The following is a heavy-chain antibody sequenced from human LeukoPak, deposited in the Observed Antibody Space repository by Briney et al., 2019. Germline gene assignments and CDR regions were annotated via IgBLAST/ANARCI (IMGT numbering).Heavy chain of an antibody. CDR2: ISGSGDST. CDR3: ARRDTALITRGYYYYYMDV. J-gene: IGHJ6*03. V-gene: IGHV3-23*01. CDR1: GFSFSTYA. D-gene: IGHD5-18*01. Sequence: GGSLRLSCAASGFSFSTYAMNWVRQTPGKGLEWVSGISGSGDSTYYADSVKGRFTISRDNSKNTLYLQMNSLRAEDTAVYYCARRDTALITRGYYYYYMDVWGKGTTVTVSS.